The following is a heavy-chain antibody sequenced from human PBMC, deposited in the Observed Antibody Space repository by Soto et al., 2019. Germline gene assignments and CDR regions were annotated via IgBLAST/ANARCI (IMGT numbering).Heavy chain of an antibody. Sequence: GGSLRLSCAASGFSFSSYAMHWVRQAPGKGLEWVAVISYDGSNKYYADSVKGRFTISRDNSKNTLYLQMNSLRAEDTAVYYCARDLPVRAAVGTRWGVGMDVWGQGTTVTVSS. CDR1: GFSFSSYA. D-gene: IGHD6-13*01. CDR3: ARDLPVRAAVGTRWGVGMDV. J-gene: IGHJ6*02. V-gene: IGHV3-30-3*01. CDR2: ISYDGSNK.